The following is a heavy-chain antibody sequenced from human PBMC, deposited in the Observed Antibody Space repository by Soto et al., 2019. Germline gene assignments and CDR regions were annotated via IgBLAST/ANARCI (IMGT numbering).Heavy chain of an antibody. Sequence: SGPTLVNPTQTLTLTCSFSGFSVSSAGLGVAWIRQPPGKALEWLALIYWDDDKRYSPSLKSRVSITKDASKNQVVLTMTNMDPVDICTYSCAHVKTIFGVVFLFDYWGQGALVTVSS. D-gene: IGHD3-3*01. J-gene: IGHJ4*02. CDR2: IYWDDDK. V-gene: IGHV2-5*02. CDR3: AHVKTIFGVVFLFDY. CDR1: GFSVSSAGLG.